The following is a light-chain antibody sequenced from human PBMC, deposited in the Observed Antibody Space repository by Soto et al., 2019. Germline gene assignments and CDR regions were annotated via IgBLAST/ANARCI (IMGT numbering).Light chain of an antibody. CDR1: QSLVYSDGNTY. CDR3: MQGTHWPRT. Sequence: DVVMTQSPLSLPVTLGQPASISCTSSQSLVYSDGNTYLHWFQQRPGQSPRRLIYQVSNRDSGVPDRLSGSGSGTDFTRKISRVEAEDVGIYYCMQGTHWPRTFGQGTKVEIK. V-gene: IGKV2-30*01. J-gene: IGKJ1*01. CDR2: QVS.